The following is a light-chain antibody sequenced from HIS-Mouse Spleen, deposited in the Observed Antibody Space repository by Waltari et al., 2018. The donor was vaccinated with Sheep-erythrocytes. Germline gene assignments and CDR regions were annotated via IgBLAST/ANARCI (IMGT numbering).Light chain of an antibody. J-gene: IGKJ2*01. CDR1: QSVSSY. CDR3: QQRSNWYT. V-gene: IGKV3-11*01. CDR2: DAS. Sequence: EIVLTQSPATLSLSPGERATLSCRASQSVSSYLAWYQQKHGQAPRLLIYDASNRATGIPARFSGSGSGTDFTLTISSLEPEDFAAYYCQQRSNWYTFGQGTKLEIK.